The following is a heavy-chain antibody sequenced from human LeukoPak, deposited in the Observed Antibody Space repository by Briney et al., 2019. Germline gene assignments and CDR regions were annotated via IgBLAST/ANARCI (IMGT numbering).Heavy chain of an antibody. CDR1: GFTVSSNY. CDR3: ARGDDSGYYDYFDY. J-gene: IGHJ4*02. CDR2: IYSGGST. Sequence: GGSLRLSCAASGFTVSSNYMSWVRQAPGKGLEWVSVIYSGGSTYYADSVKGRFTISRDNSKNTLYLQMNSLRAEDTAMYYCARGDDSGYYDYFDYWGQGALVTVSS. V-gene: IGHV3-53*01. D-gene: IGHD3-22*01.